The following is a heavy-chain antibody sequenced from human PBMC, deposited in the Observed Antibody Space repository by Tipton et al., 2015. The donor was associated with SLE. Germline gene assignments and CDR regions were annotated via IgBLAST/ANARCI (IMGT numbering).Heavy chain of an antibody. CDR3: ARGGVWLGVLDDDGLHI. Sequence: QVQLVQSGAEVKKPGASVKVPCKASGYTFTGYYIHWVRQAPGQGLEWMGRINPNSGGTSYAQKFQGRVTMTRDTSISSAYMELSSLSSDDTAVYYCARGGVWLGVLDDDGLHIWGQGTVVTVSS. D-gene: IGHD3-10*01. V-gene: IGHV1-2*06. CDR2: INPNSGGT. CDR1: GYTFTGYY. J-gene: IGHJ3*02.